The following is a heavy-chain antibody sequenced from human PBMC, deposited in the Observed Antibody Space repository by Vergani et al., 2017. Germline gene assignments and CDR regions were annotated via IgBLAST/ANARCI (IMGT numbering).Heavy chain of an antibody. CDR3: ARSCGATISDYYYYYYMDV. V-gene: IGHV1-3*01. J-gene: IGHJ6*03. CDR2: INAGNGNT. CDR1: GYTFTSYA. D-gene: IGHD5-12*01. Sequence: QVQLVQSGAEVKKPGASVKVSCKASGYTFTSYAMHWVRQAPGQRLEWMGWINAGNGNTKYSQKFQGRVTITRDTSASTAYMELRSLRSEATAVYYCARSCGATISDYYYYYYMDVWGKGTTVTVSS.